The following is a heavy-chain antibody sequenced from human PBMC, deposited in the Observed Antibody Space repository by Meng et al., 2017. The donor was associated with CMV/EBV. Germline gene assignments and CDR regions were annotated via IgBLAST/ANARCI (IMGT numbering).Heavy chain of an antibody. CDR3: ARHEHWDAFDI. J-gene: IGHJ3*02. V-gene: IGHV3-7*01. CDR2: IKQDGSEK. CDR1: GFTFSNAW. D-gene: IGHD3-3*02. Sequence: GESLKISCAASGFTFSNAWMSWVRQAPGKGLEWVANIKQDGSEKYYVDSVKGRFTISRDNAKNSLYLQMNSLRAEDTAVYYCARHEHWDAFDIWGQGTMVTVSS.